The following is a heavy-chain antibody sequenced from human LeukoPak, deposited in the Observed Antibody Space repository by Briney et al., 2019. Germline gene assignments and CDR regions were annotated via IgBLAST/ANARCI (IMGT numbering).Heavy chain of an antibody. CDR1: GFTFSSYA. Sequence: GGSLRLSCAASGFTFSSYAMHWVRQAPGKGLEWVAVISYDGSNKYYADSVKGRFTISRDNSKNTLYLQMNSLRAEDTAVYYCARGVVPAAMLDYWGQGTLVTVSS. CDR2: ISYDGSNK. V-gene: IGHV3-30*04. CDR3: ARGVVPAAMLDY. D-gene: IGHD2-2*01. J-gene: IGHJ4*02.